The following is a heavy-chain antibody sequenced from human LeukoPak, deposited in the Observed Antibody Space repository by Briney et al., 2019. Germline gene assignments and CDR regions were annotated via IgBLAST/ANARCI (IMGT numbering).Heavy chain of an antibody. CDR2: INPNSGGT. CDR1: GYTFTGYY. V-gene: IGHV1-2*06. D-gene: IGHD1-26*01. CDR3: AREFVVGATVDY. J-gene: IGHJ4*02. Sequence: ASVKVSCKASGYTFTGYYLQWVRQAPGQGLEWMGRINPNSGGTNYAQKFQGRVTMTRDTSISTAYMEVSRLRSDDTAVYYCAREFVVGATVDYWGQGTLVTVSS.